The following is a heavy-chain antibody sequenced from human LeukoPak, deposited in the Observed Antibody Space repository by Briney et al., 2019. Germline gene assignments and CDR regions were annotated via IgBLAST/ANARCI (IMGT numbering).Heavy chain of an antibody. J-gene: IGHJ4*02. V-gene: IGHV3-23*01. D-gene: IGHD3-9*01. CDR2: ISGSGGST. CDR1: GFTFATYA. CDR3: AKVRYVGYYFDT. Sequence: GGSLRLSCAASGFTFATYAMSWVRQAPGKGLEWVSSISGSGGSTYYADSVKGRFTISRDNSKNTLYLQMSSLRAEDTAVYYCAKVRYVGYYFDTWGQGTLVTVSS.